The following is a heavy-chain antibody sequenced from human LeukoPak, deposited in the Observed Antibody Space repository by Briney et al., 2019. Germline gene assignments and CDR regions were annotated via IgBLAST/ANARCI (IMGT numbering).Heavy chain of an antibody. Sequence: PGGSLRLSCAASGFTFSNYGMHWVRQAPGKGLEWVAVIWYDGSNKYYADSVKGRFTISRDSSKNTLYLQMNSLRAEDTAVYYCARDHSSGWYSDYFDYWGQGTLVTVSS. CDR1: GFTFSNYG. D-gene: IGHD6-19*01. J-gene: IGHJ4*02. V-gene: IGHV3-33*08. CDR3: ARDHSSGWYSDYFDY. CDR2: IWYDGSNK.